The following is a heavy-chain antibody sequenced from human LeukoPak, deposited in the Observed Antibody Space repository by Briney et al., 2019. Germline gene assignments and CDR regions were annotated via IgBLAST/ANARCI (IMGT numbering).Heavy chain of an antibody. CDR1: GFTFSSNS. V-gene: IGHV3-48*01. J-gene: IGHJ6*03. CDR3: ARDSSGYDVRYYYYYMDV. D-gene: IGHD5-12*01. CDR2: ISGSRSTI. Sequence: PGGSLRLSCAASGFTFSSNSMDWVRQAPGKGLEWVSYISGSRSTIYYADSVKGRFTISRDNAKNSLYLQTNSLRAEDTAVYYCARDSSGYDVRYYYYYMDVWGKGTTVTVSS.